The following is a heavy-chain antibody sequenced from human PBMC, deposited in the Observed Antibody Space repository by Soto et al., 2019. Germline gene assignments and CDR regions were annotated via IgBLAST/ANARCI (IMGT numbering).Heavy chain of an antibody. CDR3: ARQTGRGRYFDWLLFDY. V-gene: IGHV5-51*01. J-gene: IGHJ4*02. D-gene: IGHD3-9*01. Sequence: GESLKISYKGSGYSFTRYWIGWVRQMPGKGLEWMGIIYPGDSDTRYSPSFQGQVTISADKSISTAYLQWSSLKASDTAMYYCARQTGRGRYFDWLLFDYWGQGTLVTVSS. CDR1: GYSFTRYW. CDR2: IYPGDSDT.